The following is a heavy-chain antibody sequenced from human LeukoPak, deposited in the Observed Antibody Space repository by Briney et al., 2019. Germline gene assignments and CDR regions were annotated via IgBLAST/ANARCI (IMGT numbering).Heavy chain of an antibody. CDR2: IYYSGST. CDR3: ARRIAAAGTSIDYFDY. J-gene: IGHJ4*02. D-gene: IGHD6-13*01. CDR1: GGSISSYY. V-gene: IGHV4-59*08. Sequence: PSETLSLTCTVSGGSISSYYWSWIRQPPGKGLEWIGYIYYSGSTNYNPSLKSRVTISVDTSKNQFSLKLSSVTAADTAVYYCARRIAAAGTSIDYFDYWGQGTLVTVSS.